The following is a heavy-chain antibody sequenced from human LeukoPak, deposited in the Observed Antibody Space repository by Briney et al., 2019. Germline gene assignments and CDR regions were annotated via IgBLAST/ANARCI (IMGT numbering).Heavy chain of an antibody. V-gene: IGHV3-7*01. CDR2: IEQFGSET. Sequence: GGSLRLSCAASGFHYTTYWMIWVRQAPGKGLEWVASIEQFGSETAYVDSVRGRFTISRDNVKNSVYLQMSSLRVEDTAIYYCARGYYDSSGYYPFDYWGQGTLVTVSS. CDR1: GFHYTTYW. J-gene: IGHJ4*02. D-gene: IGHD3-22*01. CDR3: ARGYYDSSGYYPFDY.